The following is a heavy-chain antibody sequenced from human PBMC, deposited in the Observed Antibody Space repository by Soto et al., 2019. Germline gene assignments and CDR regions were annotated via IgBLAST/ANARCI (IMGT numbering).Heavy chain of an antibody. Sequence: LSLTCAVYGGSFSGYYWSWIRQPPGKGLEWIGEINHSGSTNYNPSLKSRVTISVDTSKNQFSLKLSSVTAADTAVYYCARVKNWFDPWGQGTLVTVSS. V-gene: IGHV4-34*01. J-gene: IGHJ5*02. CDR1: GGSFSGYY. CDR2: INHSGST. CDR3: ARVKNWFDP.